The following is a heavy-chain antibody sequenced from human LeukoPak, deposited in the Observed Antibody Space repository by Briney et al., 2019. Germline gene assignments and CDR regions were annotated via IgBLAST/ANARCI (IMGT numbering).Heavy chain of an antibody. V-gene: IGHV3-21*01. J-gene: IGHJ4*02. CDR1: GFTFSSYE. CDR2: ISSGSSYI. D-gene: IGHD6-13*01. Sequence: GGSLRLSCAASGFTFSSYEMNWVRQAPGKGLEWVSSISSGSSYIYYADSVKGRFTISRDNAKNSLYLQMHSLRAEDTALYYCARVATGIAAPIDYWGQGTLVTVSS. CDR3: ARVATGIAAPIDY.